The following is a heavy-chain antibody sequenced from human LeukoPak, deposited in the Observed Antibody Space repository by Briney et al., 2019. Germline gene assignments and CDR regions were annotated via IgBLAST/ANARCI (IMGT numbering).Heavy chain of an antibody. J-gene: IGHJ4*02. Sequence: SGGSLRLSCAASGFTFSSYAMHWVRQAPGKGLEWVAVISYDGSNKYYADSVKGRFTISRDNSKNTLYLQMNSLRAEDTAVYYCARVLIGAVTDYWGQGTLVTVSS. CDR3: ARVLIGAVTDY. V-gene: IGHV3-30-3*01. CDR2: ISYDGSNK. CDR1: GFTFSSYA. D-gene: IGHD3-3*01.